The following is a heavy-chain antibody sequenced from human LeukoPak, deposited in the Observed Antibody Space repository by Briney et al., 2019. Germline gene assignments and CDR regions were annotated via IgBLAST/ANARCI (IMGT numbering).Heavy chain of an antibody. Sequence: PGGSLRLSCAASGFTFSSYSMTWVRQAPGKGLEWVSTISGSGENRYYADSVKGRFTISRDNAKGSLYLQMNSLRDEDTAVYYCARDRGTATSDASDIWGQGTMVTVSS. CDR2: ISGSGENR. CDR3: ARDRGTATSDASDI. CDR1: GFTFSSYS. D-gene: IGHD3-10*01. J-gene: IGHJ3*02. V-gene: IGHV3-21*01.